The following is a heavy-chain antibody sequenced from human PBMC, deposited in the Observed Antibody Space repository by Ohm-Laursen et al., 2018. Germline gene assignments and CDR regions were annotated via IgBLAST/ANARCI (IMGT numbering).Heavy chain of an antibody. V-gene: IGHV1-69*04. Sequence: EASVKVSCKASGGTFSYFGFSWVRQAPGHGLEWMGRVMPLIDQTNYAQRFKGRVTITADTSTTTVYMELSSLTSEDTGVYFCAKDGGDITLARANAMDVWGQGTMVIVSS. CDR2: VMPLIDQT. CDR3: AKDGGDITLARANAMDV. J-gene: IGHJ6*02. CDR1: GGTFSYFG. D-gene: IGHD3-16*01.